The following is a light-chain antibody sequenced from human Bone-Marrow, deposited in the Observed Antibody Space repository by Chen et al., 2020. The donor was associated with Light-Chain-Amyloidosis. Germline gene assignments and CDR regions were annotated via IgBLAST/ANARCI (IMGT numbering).Light chain of an antibody. CDR1: ALPTKY. CDR3: QSADSSGTYEVI. V-gene: IGLV3-25*03. Sequence: SYELTQPPSVSVSPGTTARITCSGDALPTKYAYWYQQKPGQAPVLVIHRDTGRPSGISERFSGSSSGTTATLTISGVQAEDEADYHCQSADSSGTYEVIFGGGTKLTVL. J-gene: IGLJ2*01. CDR2: RDT.